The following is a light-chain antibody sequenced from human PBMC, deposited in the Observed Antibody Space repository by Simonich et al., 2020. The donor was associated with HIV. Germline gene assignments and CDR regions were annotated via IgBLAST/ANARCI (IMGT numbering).Light chain of an antibody. CDR3: QQYHSTPNT. CDR1: RNLLYSSNNKNY. CDR2: WAS. V-gene: IGKV4-1*01. J-gene: IGKJ2*01. Sequence: DIVITQSPDSLAVSLGERATFNSKSNRNLLYSSNNKNYLTWYQQKQEQPPNLLIDWASTQKSGVTDRFSASGSGTDFTLTISSLQAEDVAIYYCQQYHSTPNTFGQGTKLELK.